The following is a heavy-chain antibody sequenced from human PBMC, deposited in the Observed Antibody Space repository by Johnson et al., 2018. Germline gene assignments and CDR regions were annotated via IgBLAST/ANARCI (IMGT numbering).Heavy chain of an antibody. V-gene: IGHV3-30*03. CDR3: ARDRDTGDGFDV. J-gene: IGHJ6*02. D-gene: IGHD7-27*01. CDR2: ISYDGSEK. Sequence: QVQLVQSGGGVVQPGRSLRLSCAASGFTFSSYGMHWVRQAPGKGLEWVAVISYDGSEKYHVDSVKGRFAISRDNARNSVYLQMNSLRAEDTAVYYCARDRDTGDGFDVWAKGPRSPSP. CDR1: GFTFSSYG.